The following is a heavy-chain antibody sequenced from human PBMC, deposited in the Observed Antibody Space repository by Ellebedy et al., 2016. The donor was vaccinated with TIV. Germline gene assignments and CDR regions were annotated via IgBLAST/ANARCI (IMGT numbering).Heavy chain of an antibody. V-gene: IGHV1-69*13. CDR3: ARVSCSGIDCPSPTYYYYMDV. Sequence: SVKVSCXGPGGTFSSHAISWVRQAPGQGLEWMGEVIPMFGTANYAQKFQGRVTMTADESTSTAYMELSSLRSEDTAVYYCARVSCSGIDCPSPTYYYYMDVWGKGTTVTVSS. CDR2: VIPMFGTA. CDR1: GGTFSSHA. D-gene: IGHD2-15*01. J-gene: IGHJ6*03.